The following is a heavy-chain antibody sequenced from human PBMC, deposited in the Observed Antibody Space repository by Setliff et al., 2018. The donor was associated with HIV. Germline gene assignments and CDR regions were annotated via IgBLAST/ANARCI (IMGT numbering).Heavy chain of an antibody. D-gene: IGHD3-22*01. Sequence: ESLKISCAASGFIFSSYEMNWVRQAPGKGLEWIGNIYHTGSSYYNPSLNDRATISLDTSKNQFSLKLNSVTAADTAVYYCARDVLDLVISVYGFWGQGIPVTVSS. CDR3: ARDVLDLVISVYGF. CDR1: GFIFSSYE. V-gene: IGHV4-38-2*02. J-gene: IGHJ4*02. CDR2: IYHTGSS.